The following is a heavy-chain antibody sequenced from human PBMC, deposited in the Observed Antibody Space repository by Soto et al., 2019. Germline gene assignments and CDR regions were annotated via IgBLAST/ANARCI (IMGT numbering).Heavy chain of an antibody. CDR2: ISYDGNNK. CDR1: GFTFSRYA. D-gene: IGHD6-19*01. CDR3: ADAVAGAHFDS. J-gene: IGHJ4*02. V-gene: IGHV3-30-3*01. Sequence: GGSLRLSCAASGFTFSRYALHWVRQAPGKGLEWVAVISYDGNNKYYADSVKGRFTISRDNSKNTLYLQMDSLRPEDTATYYCADAVAGAHFDSWGQGTLVTVSS.